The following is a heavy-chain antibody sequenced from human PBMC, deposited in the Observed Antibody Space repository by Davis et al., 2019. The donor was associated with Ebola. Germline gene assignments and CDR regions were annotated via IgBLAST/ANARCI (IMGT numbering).Heavy chain of an antibody. CDR3: ARGHTRSRRYYYYGMDV. CDR1: GGSFSGYY. V-gene: IGHV4-34*01. J-gene: IGHJ6*02. Sequence: PLETLSLTCAVYGGSFSGYYWSWIRQPPGKGLEWIGEINHSGSTNYNPSLKSRVTISVDTSKNQFSLKLSSVTAADTAVYYSARGHTRSRRYYYYGMDVWGQGTTVTVSS. CDR2: INHSGST.